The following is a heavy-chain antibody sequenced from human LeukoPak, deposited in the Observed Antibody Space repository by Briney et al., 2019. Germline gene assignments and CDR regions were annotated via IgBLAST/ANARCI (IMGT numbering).Heavy chain of an antibody. CDR2: VYYTGST. CDR3: ARVPHNCSGDRCYSRWFDP. J-gene: IGHJ5*02. CDR1: GGYISSYY. D-gene: IGHD2-15*01. V-gene: IGHV4-59*01. Sequence: SETLSLTCTVSGGYISSYYWSWIRQPPGEGLEWIGYVYYTGSTNYNPSLKSRVSISVDTSKNQFSLKLRSVSAADTAVYYCARVPHNCSGDRCYSRWFDPWGQGTLVIVSS.